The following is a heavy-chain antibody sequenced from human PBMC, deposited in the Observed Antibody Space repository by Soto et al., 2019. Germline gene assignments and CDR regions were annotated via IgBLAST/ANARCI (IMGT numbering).Heavy chain of an antibody. CDR2: ISYGGGTT. V-gene: IGHV3-23*01. CDR1: EFTFSNYA. J-gene: IGHJ4*02. D-gene: IGHD3-10*01. CDR3: AKLSGSYHFSLDY. Sequence: PGGSLRLSCAASEFTFSNYAMSWVRQAPGKGLEWVSAISYGGGTTYYADSVKGRFTISRDNSKNTLYLQMNSLRAEDTAVYYCAKLSGSYHFSLDYWGQGTLVTVSS.